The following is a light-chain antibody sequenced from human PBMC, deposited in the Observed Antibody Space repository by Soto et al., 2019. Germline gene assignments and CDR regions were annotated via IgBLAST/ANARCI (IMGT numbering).Light chain of an antibody. CDR3: HQYNSYSRT. CDR2: EAS. J-gene: IGKJ1*01. V-gene: IGKV1-5*03. CDR1: QSISNW. Sequence: DIQMTQSPSTLSASVGDRVTITCRASQSISNWLAWYQQKPGKAPKLLIYEASTLEGGVPSRFSGSGSGTEFTLTISSLQPDDFATYYCHQYNSYSRTFGPGTKVEIK.